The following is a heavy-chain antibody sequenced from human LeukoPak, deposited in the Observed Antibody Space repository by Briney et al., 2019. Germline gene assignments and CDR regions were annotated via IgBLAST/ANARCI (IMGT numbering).Heavy chain of an antibody. CDR2: IYYSGST. CDR3: ARLWIQLWLPNWFDP. CDR1: GGSISSYY. D-gene: IGHD5-18*01. Sequence: SETLSLTCTVSGGSISSYYWSWIRQPPGKGLEWIGYIYYSGSTNYNPSLKSRVTISVDTSKNQFSLRLSSVTAADTAGYYWARLWIQLWLPNWFDPGGQGTRVTVPS. V-gene: IGHV4-59*01. J-gene: IGHJ5*02.